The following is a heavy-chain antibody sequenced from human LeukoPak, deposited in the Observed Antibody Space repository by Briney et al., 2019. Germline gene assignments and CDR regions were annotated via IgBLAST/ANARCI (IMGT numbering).Heavy chain of an antibody. CDR2: IKQEGSEK. V-gene: IGHV3-7*01. CDR1: GFTFSSYG. CDR3: ARDLGYDFWSGYYTGWFDP. Sequence: GGPRRLSCAAPGFTFSSYGINWVGQPPGKGLKGWANIKQEGSEKYYVDSVKGRFTISRDNAKNSLYLQMNSLRAEDTAVYYCARDLGYDFWSGYYTGWFDPWGQGTLVTVSS. J-gene: IGHJ5*02. D-gene: IGHD3-3*01.